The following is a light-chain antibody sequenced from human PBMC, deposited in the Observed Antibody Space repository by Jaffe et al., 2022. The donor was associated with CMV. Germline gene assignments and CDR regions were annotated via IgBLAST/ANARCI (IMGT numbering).Light chain of an antibody. CDR1: QDISHY. CDR2: DTF. CDR3: QQYDKLPLT. V-gene: IGKV1-33*01. Sequence: DIQMTQSPSSLSTSIGDRVTITCQASQDISHYLNWYQQTPGKAPKLLIFDTFYLEAGVPSRFSGSGSGTEFTLIISSLQPEDIATYYCQQYDKLPLTFGGGTKVEIK. J-gene: IGKJ4*01.